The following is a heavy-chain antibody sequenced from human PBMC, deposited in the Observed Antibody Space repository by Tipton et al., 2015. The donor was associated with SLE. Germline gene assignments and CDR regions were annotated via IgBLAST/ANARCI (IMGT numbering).Heavy chain of an antibody. J-gene: IGHJ3*02. CDR3: ARAQGEMDVFDI. Sequence: TLSLTCTVSGGSIISYYWTWIRQPPGKGLEWIGFSYYNGNTKSNPSLKSRVIISVDTSKNQFSLKLNSVTAADTAVYYCARAQGEMDVFDIWGQGTMVTVSS. D-gene: IGHD5-24*01. V-gene: IGHV4-59*12. CDR1: GGSIISYY. CDR2: SYYNGNT.